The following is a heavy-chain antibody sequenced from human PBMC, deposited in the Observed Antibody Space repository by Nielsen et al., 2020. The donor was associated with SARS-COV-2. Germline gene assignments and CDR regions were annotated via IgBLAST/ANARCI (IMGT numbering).Heavy chain of an antibody. J-gene: IGHJ4*02. V-gene: IGHV3-7*02. CDR1: GLTFSAHY. CDR2: INQDGSEK. D-gene: IGHD3-10*01. CDR3: ARVIYASGSQPHFDD. Sequence: GGSLRLSCAASGLTFSAHYMSWVRQSPGKGLEWVANINQDGSEKHYVDSVKGRFTISRDNAKNSLYLQMSSLRLEDMAVYYCARVIYASGSQPHFDDWGQGALVTVSS.